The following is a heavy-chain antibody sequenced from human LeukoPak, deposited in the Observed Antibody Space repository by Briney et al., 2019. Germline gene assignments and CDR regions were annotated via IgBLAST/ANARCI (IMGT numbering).Heavy chain of an antibody. D-gene: IGHD4-23*01. CDR1: GGTFSSYA. CDR3: ARDPPRLTVATPRLDY. Sequence: GASVKVSCKASGGTFSSYAISWVRQAPGQGLEWMGRIIPILGIANYAQKFQGRVTITADKSTSTAYMELSSLRSEDTAVYYCARDPPRLTVATPRLDYWGQGTLVTVSS. CDR2: IIPILGIA. V-gene: IGHV1-69*04. J-gene: IGHJ4*02.